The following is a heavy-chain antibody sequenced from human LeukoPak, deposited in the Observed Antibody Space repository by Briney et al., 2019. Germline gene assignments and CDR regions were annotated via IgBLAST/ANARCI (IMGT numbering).Heavy chain of an antibody. J-gene: IGHJ4*02. V-gene: IGHV1-18*01. D-gene: IGHD5-24*01. CDR2: ISAYNGNT. Sequence: GASVKVSCKASGYTFTSYAMNWVRQAPGQGLEWMGWISAYNGNTNYAQKLQGRVTMTTDTSTSTAYMELRSLTSDDTAVYHCARGDVYFDSWGQGTLVTVSS. CDR3: ARGDVYFDS. CDR1: GYTFTSYA.